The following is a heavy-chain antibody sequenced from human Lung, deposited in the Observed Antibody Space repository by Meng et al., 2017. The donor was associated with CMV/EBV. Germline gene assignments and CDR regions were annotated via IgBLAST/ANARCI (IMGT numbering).Heavy chain of an antibody. CDR3: ARSYYYDSSGYYYHFDY. CDR2: INSDGSST. J-gene: IGHJ4*02. V-gene: IGHV3-74*01. CDR1: GFTFSSYW. Sequence: GESLKISCAASGFTFSSYWMHWVRQAPGKGLVWVSRINSDGSSTSYADSVKGRFTISRDNAKNTLYLQMNSLRAEDTAVYYCARSYYYDSSGYYYHFDYWGQGTLVTVSS. D-gene: IGHD3-22*01.